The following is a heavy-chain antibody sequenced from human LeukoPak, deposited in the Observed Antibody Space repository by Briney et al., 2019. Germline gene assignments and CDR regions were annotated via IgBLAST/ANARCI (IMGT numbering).Heavy chain of an antibody. V-gene: IGHV3-21*01. CDR1: GFIFSNFN. D-gene: IGHD1-1*01. CDR2: ISSTGNYI. Sequence: GESLRVSCVGSGFIFSNFNMNWVRQAPGKGLEWVSSISSTGNYIHYADSVKGRFTISRDNAQKSLYLQMNSLRVEDSAVYYCARVSTGPVWGQGTLVTVSS. J-gene: IGHJ4*02. CDR3: ARVSTGPV.